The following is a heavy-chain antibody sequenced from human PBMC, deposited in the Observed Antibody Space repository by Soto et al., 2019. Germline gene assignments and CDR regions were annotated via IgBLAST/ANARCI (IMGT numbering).Heavy chain of an antibody. Sequence: PSETLSLTCTVSGGSLSNYYWSWTRQPPGKGLEWIGYIYYAGTTTYNPSLKSRVTISLDRSKNQFSLKLDSVTAADTAVYYCTRRIVATETFAYWGQGTLVIVSS. V-gene: IGHV4-59*08. D-gene: IGHD5-12*01. J-gene: IGHJ4*02. CDR2: IYYAGTT. CDR1: GGSLSNYY. CDR3: TRRIVATETFAY.